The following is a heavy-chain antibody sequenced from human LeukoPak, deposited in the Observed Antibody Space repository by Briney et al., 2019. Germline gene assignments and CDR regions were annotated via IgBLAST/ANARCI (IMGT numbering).Heavy chain of an antibody. J-gene: IGHJ3*02. V-gene: IGHV1-2*02. CDR1: GYTFTGHY. CDR3: ARALYDYEDAFDI. D-gene: IGHD4-17*01. CDR2: INPNSGGT. Sequence: ASVKVSCKASGYTFTGHYMHWVRQAPGQGLEWMGWINPNSGGTNYAQKFQGRVTMTRDTSISTAYMELSRLRSDDTAVYYCARALYDYEDAFDIWGQGTMVTVSS.